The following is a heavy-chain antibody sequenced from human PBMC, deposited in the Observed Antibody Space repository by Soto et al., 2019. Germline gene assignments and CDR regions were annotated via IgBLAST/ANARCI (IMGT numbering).Heavy chain of an antibody. CDR1: DGSISTGDDY. D-gene: IGHD3-22*01. Sequence: SETLSLTCTVSDGSISTGDDYWSWISQPPGKGLEWIGSIFYSGCTYQNPSLKTPATISVDTSKNQFSLKLSSVTAADTAVYYCARLSDGSGYYFSIDYWGQGTLVTVAS. J-gene: IGHJ4*02. CDR3: ARLSDGSGYYFSIDY. CDR2: IFYSGCT. V-gene: IGHV4-39*01.